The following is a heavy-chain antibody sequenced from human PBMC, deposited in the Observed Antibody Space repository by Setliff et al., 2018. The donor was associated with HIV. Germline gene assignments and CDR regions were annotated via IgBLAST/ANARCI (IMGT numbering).Heavy chain of an antibody. CDR1: GFPFISYN. V-gene: IGHV1-3*01. J-gene: IGHJ4*02. CDR2: INAGNGNT. CDR3: AREGYGPGSYPLDV. D-gene: IGHD3-10*01. Sequence: GASVKVSCKVSGFPFISYNMHWVRQAPGQRLEWMGCINAGNGNTKYSHKFQDRVTFTRDTSATSVYMEVNSLKSEDTSVYFCAREGYGPGSYPLDVWGRGTLVTVSS.